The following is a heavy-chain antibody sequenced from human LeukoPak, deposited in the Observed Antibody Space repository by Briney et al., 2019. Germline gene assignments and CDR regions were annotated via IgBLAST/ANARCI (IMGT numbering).Heavy chain of an antibody. J-gene: IGHJ3*02. CDR3: ARPYYDSSGYYHDAFDI. V-gene: IGHV4-30-4*07. D-gene: IGHD3-22*01. CDR2: IYHSGST. Sequence: SQTLSLTCAVSGGSISSGAYSWSWIRQPPGKGLEWIGYIYHSGSTYYNPSLKSRVTMSVDTSKNQFSLKLSSVTAADTAVYYCARPYYDSSGYYHDAFDIWGQGTMVTVSS. CDR1: GGSISSGAYS.